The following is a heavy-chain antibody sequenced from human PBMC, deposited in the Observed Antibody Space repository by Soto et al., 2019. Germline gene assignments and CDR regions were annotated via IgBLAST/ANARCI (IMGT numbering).Heavy chain of an antibody. CDR3: ARSGPLYYYGSGRLDV. Sequence: QVLLQQWGAGLLKPSETLSLTCAVYGGSFSDYYWSWIRQPPGKGLEWIGEINHSGSTNYNPSLKSRVHISLDTSKNQFSLKLSSVTAADTAVYYCARSGPLYYYGSGRLDVWGKGTTVTVSS. V-gene: IGHV4-34*01. CDR1: GGSFSDYY. D-gene: IGHD3-10*01. CDR2: INHSGST. J-gene: IGHJ6*04.